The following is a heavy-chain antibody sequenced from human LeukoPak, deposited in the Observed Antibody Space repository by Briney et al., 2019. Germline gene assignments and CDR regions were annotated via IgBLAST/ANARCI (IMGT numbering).Heavy chain of an antibody. D-gene: IGHD6-6*01. CDR3: AKGSSSYQYYFDY. CDR2: ISGSGGST. Sequence: GGSLRLSCAASGFTVSSNYMSWVRQAPGKGLEWVSAISGSGGSTYYADSVKGRFTISRDNSKNTLYLQMNSLRAEDTAVYYCAKGSSSYQYYFDYWGQGTLVTVSS. J-gene: IGHJ4*02. CDR1: GFTVSSNY. V-gene: IGHV3-23*01.